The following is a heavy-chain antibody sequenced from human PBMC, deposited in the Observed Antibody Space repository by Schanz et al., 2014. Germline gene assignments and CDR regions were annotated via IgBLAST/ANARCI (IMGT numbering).Heavy chain of an antibody. J-gene: IGHJ3*02. CDR3: ARENLNWEAFDI. Sequence: VQLVESGGDLVQPGGSLRLSCAASEFTVSTHYMSWVRQAPGKGLEWLSYISRDGTTSYYADSVKGRFTISRDNAKNSLYLEMTSLRGEDTAVYYCARENLNWEAFDIWGQGTVVTVSS. D-gene: IGHD7-27*01. CDR1: EFTVSTHY. V-gene: IGHV3-11*01. CDR2: ISRDGTTS.